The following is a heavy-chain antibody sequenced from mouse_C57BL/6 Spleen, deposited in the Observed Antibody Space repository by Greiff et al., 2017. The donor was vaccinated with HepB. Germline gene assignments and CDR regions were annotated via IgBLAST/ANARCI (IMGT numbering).Heavy chain of an antibody. D-gene: IGHD1-1*01. CDR1: GYTFTSYE. J-gene: IGHJ1*03. CDR2: IYPRDGST. CDR3: ARSLDYYGSSYGYFDV. Sequence: VQLQQSGPELVKPGASVKLSCKASGYTFTSYEINWVKQRPGQGLEWIGWIYPRDGSTKYNEKFKGKATLTVDKSSSTAYMELHSLTSEDSAVYFCARSLDYYGSSYGYFDVWGTGTTVTVSS. V-gene: IGHV1-85*01.